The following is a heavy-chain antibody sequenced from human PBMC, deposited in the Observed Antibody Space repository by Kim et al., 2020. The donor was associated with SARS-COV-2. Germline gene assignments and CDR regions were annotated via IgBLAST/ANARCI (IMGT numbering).Heavy chain of an antibody. D-gene: IGHD5-18*01. CDR1: GFTFSSYW. Sequence: GGSLRLSCAASGFTFSSYWMSWVRQAPGKGLEWVATMRQDGSGNFYVDSVRGRFTMSRDNTKNSVFLQMNSLRAEDTAVYYCARSISDTEARRIGVYFHLWGLGTLVTVSS. CDR3: ARSISDTEARRIGVYFHL. J-gene: IGHJ1*01. V-gene: IGHV3-7*01. CDR2: MRQDGSGN.